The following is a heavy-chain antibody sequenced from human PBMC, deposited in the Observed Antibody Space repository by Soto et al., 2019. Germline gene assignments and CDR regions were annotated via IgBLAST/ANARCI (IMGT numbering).Heavy chain of an antibody. CDR2: IKRDGSEE. J-gene: IGHJ5*02. CDR1: GFTFSSYW. D-gene: IGHD3-3*01. Sequence: GGSLRLSCAASGFTFSSYWMIWVRQAPGKGLEWLANIKRDGSEEYYVDAVKGRFTISRDNARNSLYLQMNSLRAEDTAVYYYVSDIFTLETDNVSLGQGTPITVSS. CDR3: VSDIFTLETDNVS. V-gene: IGHV3-7*01.